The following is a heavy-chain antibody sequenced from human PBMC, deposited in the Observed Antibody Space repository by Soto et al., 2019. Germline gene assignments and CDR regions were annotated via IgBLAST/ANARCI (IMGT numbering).Heavy chain of an antibody. J-gene: IGHJ4*02. Sequence: QVQLVQSGAEVKKPGASVKVSCKTSGFTFTSHGISWVRQAPGQGLEWMGWVSGYNGYTTYAQKFQGRVTMTTATATTAADMELRSLTSDDTAVYYCSRHLGAKVYSWGQGTLVTVSS. CDR3: SRHLGAKVYS. V-gene: IGHV1-18*01. D-gene: IGHD3-16*01. CDR2: VSGYNGYT. CDR1: GFTFTSHG.